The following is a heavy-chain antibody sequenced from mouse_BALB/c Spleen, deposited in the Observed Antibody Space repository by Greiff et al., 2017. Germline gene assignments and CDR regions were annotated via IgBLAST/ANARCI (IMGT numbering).Heavy chain of an antibody. CDR2: IRNKANGYTT. V-gene: IGHV7-3*02. CDR1: GFTFTDYY. Sequence: EVMLVESGGGLVQPGGSLRLSCATSGFTFTDYYMSWVRQPPGKALEWLGFIRNKANGYTTEYSASVKGRFTISRDNSQSILYLQMNTLRAEDSATYYCARDTGEYWYFDVWGAGTTVTVSS. CDR3: ARDTGEYWYFDV. J-gene: IGHJ1*01.